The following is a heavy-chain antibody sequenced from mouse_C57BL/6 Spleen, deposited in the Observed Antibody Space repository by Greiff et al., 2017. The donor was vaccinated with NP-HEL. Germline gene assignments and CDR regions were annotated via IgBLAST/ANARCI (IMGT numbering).Heavy chain of an antibody. J-gene: IGHJ2*01. V-gene: IGHV1-18*01. Sequence: VQLQQSGPELVKPGASVKIPCKASGYTFTDYNMDWVKQSHGKSLEWIGDINPNNGGTIYNQKFKGKATLTVDKSSSTAYMELRSLTSEDTAVYYCARSPLYYGSSYFDYWGQGTTLTVSS. D-gene: IGHD1-1*01. CDR3: ARSPLYYGSSYFDY. CDR1: GYTFTDYN. CDR2: INPNNGGT.